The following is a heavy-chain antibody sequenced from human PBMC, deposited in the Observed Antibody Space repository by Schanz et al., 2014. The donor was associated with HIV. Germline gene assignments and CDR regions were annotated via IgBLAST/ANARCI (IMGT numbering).Heavy chain of an antibody. D-gene: IGHD6-13*01. V-gene: IGHV3-33*06. Sequence: QVQLVESGGGVVQPGRSLRLSCAASGFTFSSYGMYWVRQAPGKGLEWVAVIWHDGSKKYYADSVKGRFTISRDNSKNTLYLQMNSLRAEDTALYFCAKDRPAGIAAAAGMDVWGQGTTVTVSS. J-gene: IGHJ6*02. CDR2: IWHDGSKK. CDR1: GFTFSSYG. CDR3: AKDRPAGIAAAAGMDV.